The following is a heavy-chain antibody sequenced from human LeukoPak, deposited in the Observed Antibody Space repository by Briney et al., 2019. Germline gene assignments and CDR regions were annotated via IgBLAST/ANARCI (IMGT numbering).Heavy chain of an antibody. V-gene: IGHV4-39*01. CDR3: ARHPLYCSSTCCYGPQEYYYYGMDV. J-gene: IGHJ6*02. D-gene: IGHD2-2*01. CDR1: GGSISSSSYY. Sequence: SETLSLTCTVSGGSISSSSYYWGWIRQPPGKGLEWIGSIYYSGSTYYNPSLKSRVTVSVDTSKNQFSLKLSSVTAADTAVYYCARHPLYCSSTCCYGPQEYYYYGMDVWGQGTTVTVSS. CDR2: IYYSGST.